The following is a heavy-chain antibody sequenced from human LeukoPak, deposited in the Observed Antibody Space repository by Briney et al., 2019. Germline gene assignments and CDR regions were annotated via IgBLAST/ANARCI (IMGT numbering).Heavy chain of an antibody. J-gene: IGHJ4*02. CDR3: AKAPEGGYYPFDY. D-gene: IGHD3-22*01. V-gene: IGHV3-23*01. CDR2: ISGSGGST. CDR1: GFTFSSYA. Sequence: GGSLRLSCAASGFTFSSYAMSWVRQAPGKGLEWVSAISGSGGSTYYADSVKGRFTISRDNSKNTLYLQVNSLRAEDTAVYYCAKAPEGGYYPFDYWGQGTLVTVSS.